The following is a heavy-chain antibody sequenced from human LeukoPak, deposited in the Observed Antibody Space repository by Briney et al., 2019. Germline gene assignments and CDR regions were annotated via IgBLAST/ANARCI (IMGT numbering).Heavy chain of an antibody. V-gene: IGHV1-18*01. CDR1: GYSENFYG. CDR2: ISAQHGQT. Sequence: ASVKVSCKTSGYSENFYGIAWVRQVAGQGLEWMGWISAQHGQTEYAPNSQDRVTMTTDTYTNTAYMELRSLRSDDTAVYYCAGSLGYCTSNVCYLKYWGQGTLVTVSS. J-gene: IGHJ4*02. D-gene: IGHD2-8*01. CDR3: AGSLGYCTSNVCYLKY.